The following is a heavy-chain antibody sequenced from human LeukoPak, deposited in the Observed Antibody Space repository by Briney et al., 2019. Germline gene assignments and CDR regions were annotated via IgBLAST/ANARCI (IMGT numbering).Heavy chain of an antibody. D-gene: IGHD6-19*01. CDR3: VRPISGWTSRLDF. CDR1: GYIFTNYN. J-gene: IGHJ4*02. V-gene: IGHV5-51*03. Sequence: KPGESLRISCKASGYIFTNYNIGWVRQMSGKGLEWVGIMYPGDSDARYSPSFQGQVTISADKSTSTAYLQWSSLKISDTAIYYCVRPISGWTSRLDFWGQGTLVSVSS. CDR2: MYPGDSDA.